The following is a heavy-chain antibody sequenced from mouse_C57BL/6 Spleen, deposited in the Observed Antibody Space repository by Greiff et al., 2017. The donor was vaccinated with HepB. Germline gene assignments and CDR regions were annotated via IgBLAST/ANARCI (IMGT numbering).Heavy chain of an antibody. V-gene: IGHV1-26*01. Sequence: EVQLQQSGPELVKPGASVKISCKASGYTFTDYYMNWVKQSHGKSLEWIGDINPNNGGTSYNQKFKGKATLTVDKSSSTAYMELRSLTSEDSAVYYCARHYSSYFDYWGQGTTLTVSS. J-gene: IGHJ2*01. CDR3: ARHYSSYFDY. D-gene: IGHD2-5*01. CDR2: INPNNGGT. CDR1: GYTFTDYY.